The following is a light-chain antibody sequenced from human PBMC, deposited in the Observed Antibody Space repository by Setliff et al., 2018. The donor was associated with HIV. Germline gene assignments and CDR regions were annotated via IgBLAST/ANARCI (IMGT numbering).Light chain of an antibody. Sequence: SYELTQPPSVSVAPGKTARITCGGNNIGSKSVHWYQQKPGQAPVLVVYDDSERPSGIPERFSGSNSGNTATLTISRVEAGDEADYYCEVWDRTGSHLYFFGKGTKVTVL. J-gene: IGLJ1*01. V-gene: IGLV3-21*03. CDR2: DDS. CDR3: EVWDRTGSHLYF. CDR1: NIGSKS.